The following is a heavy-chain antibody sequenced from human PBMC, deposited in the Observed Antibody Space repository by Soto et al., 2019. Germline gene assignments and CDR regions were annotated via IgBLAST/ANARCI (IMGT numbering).Heavy chain of an antibody. CDR2: ISYDGSNK. V-gene: IGHV3-30*18. Sequence: QVQLVESGGGVVQPGRSLRLSCAASGFTFSSYGMHWVRQAPGKGLEWVAVISYDGSNKYYADSVKGRFTISRDNSKNTLYLQMNSLRAEDTAVYYCAKFPRGSTMRSRDYYYGMDVW. CDR1: GFTFSSYG. J-gene: IGHJ6*01. CDR3: AKFPRGSTMRSRDYYYGMDV. D-gene: IGHD3-22*01.